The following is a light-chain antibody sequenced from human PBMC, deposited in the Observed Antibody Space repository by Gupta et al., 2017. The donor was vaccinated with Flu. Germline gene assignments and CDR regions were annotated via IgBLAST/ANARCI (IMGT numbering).Light chain of an antibody. J-gene: IGLJ2*01. CDR1: SSDVGGYNY. Sequence: QSALTQPRSVSGSPGQSVTISCTGTSSDVGGYNYVSWYQQHPGKAPKLMIYDCSERPCVDPDRCSGSKSGNTASLTISGLQSEDEADYYCCSYAGSYTEMVGGGTKLTVL. CDR3: CSYAGSYTEM. V-gene: IGLV2-11*01. CDR2: DCS.